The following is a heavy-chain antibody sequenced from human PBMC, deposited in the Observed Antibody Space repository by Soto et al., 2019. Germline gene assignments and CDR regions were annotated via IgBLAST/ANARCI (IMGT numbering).Heavy chain of an antibody. V-gene: IGHV1-18*01. CDR3: AREGVREWQWRLGYFDL. CDR1: GYTFTSYG. CDR2: ISAYNGNT. Sequence: QVPLVQSGAEVKKPGASVKVSCKASGYTFTSYGISWVRQAPGQGLEWMGWISAYNGNTNYAQKLQGRVTMTTVTAASTAYMELRGLRSDDTAVYYCAREGVREWQWRLGYFDLGGRGTLVAVSS. D-gene: IGHD6-19*01. J-gene: IGHJ2*01.